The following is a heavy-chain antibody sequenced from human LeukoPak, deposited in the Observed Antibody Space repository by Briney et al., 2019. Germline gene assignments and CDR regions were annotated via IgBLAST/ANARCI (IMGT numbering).Heavy chain of an antibody. CDR1: GFTFSSYS. CDR2: ISSSSSYI. V-gene: IGHV3-21*01. Sequence: GGSLRLSCAASGFTFSSYSMNWVRQAPGKGLEWVSSISSSSSYIYYADSVKGRFTISRDNAKNSLYPQMNSLRAEDTAVYYCARGLRDYYYYGMDVWGQGTTVTVSS. J-gene: IGHJ6*02. CDR3: ARGLRDYYYYGMDV.